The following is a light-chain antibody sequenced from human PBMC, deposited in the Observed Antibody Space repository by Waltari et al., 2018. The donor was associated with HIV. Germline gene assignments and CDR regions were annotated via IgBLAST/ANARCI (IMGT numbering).Light chain of an antibody. CDR1: SSHIGAGSD. CDR3: QSYDTRLSAWV. J-gene: IGLJ3*02. V-gene: IGLV1-40*01. CDR2: DNI. Sequence: QSVLTQPPSVSGAPGQRVTISCTGGSSHIGAGSDVHWYQPLPGTAPKLLIHDNINRPSGVPDRFSGSRTGTSASLDITGLQTEDEADYYCQSYDTRLSAWVFGGGTKLTVL.